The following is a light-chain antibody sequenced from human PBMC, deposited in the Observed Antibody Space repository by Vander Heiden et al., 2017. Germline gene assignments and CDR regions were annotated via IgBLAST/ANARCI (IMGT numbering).Light chain of an antibody. CDR1: SSSIGAGYE. CDR3: QSYDSSLSGSGV. J-gene: IGLJ3*02. CDR2: GNS. V-gene: IGLV1-40*01. Sequence: QPVLTQPTSVSGAPGQRVTISCTGSSSSIGAGYEVRWYQQLPGTAPKLLIYGNSNRPSGVPDRFSGSKSGTSASLAITGLQAEDEADYYCQSYDSSLSGSGVFGGGTKLTVL.